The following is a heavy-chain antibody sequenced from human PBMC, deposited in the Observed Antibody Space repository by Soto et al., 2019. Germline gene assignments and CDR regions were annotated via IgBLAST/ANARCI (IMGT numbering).Heavy chain of an antibody. D-gene: IGHD3-22*01. CDR2: IIPIFGTA. CDR3: AGNRGYYVSSDYNIYGMDV. J-gene: IGHJ6*02. CDR1: GGTFSSYA. V-gene: IGHV1-69*13. Sequence: ASVKVSCKASGGTFSSYAISWVRQAPGQGLEWMGGIIPIFGTANYAQKFQGRVTITADESTSTAYMELSSLRSEDTAVYYCAGNRGYYVSSDYNIYGMDVWCQGTTLTVSS.